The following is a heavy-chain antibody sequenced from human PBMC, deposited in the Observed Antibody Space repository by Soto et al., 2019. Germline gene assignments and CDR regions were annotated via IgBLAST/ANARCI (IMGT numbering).Heavy chain of an antibody. CDR1: GYTFTSYY. J-gene: IGHJ6*02. V-gene: IGHV1-46*01. Sequence: ASVKVSCKASGYTFTSYYMHWVRQAPGQGLEWMGIINPSGGSTSYAQKFQGRVTMTRDTSTSTVYMELSSLRSEDTAVYYCARVTTPWLRFTEGAYYYGMDVLGQGTTVTVSS. CDR3: ARVTTPWLRFTEGAYYYGMDV. D-gene: IGHD5-12*01. CDR2: INPSGGST.